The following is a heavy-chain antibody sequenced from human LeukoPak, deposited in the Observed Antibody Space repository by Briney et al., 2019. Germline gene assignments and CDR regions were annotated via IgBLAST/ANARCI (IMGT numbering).Heavy chain of an antibody. V-gene: IGHV4-34*01. J-gene: IGHJ4*02. CDR2: INHSGST. CDR1: GGSVSSYY. Sequence: SETLSLTCTVSGGSVSSYYWSWIRQPPGKGLEWIGEINHSGSTNYNPSLKSRVTISVDTSKNQFSLKLSSVTAADTAVYYCARGGIAAAGTLDYWGQGTLVTVSS. CDR3: ARGGIAAAGTLDY. D-gene: IGHD6-13*01.